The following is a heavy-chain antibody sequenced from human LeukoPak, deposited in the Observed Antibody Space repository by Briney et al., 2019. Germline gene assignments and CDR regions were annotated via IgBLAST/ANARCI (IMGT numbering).Heavy chain of an antibody. D-gene: IGHD3-9*01. V-gene: IGHV1-2*02. CDR1: GYTFTGYY. Sequence: GASVKVSCKASGYTFTGYYMYWVRQAPGQGLEWMGWINPNSGGTNYAQKFQGRVTMTRDTSISTAYMELSRLRSDDTAVYYCARDPYYDILTGYYKRSWFDPWGQGTLVTVSA. CDR2: INPNSGGT. CDR3: ARDPYYDILTGYYKRSWFDP. J-gene: IGHJ5*02.